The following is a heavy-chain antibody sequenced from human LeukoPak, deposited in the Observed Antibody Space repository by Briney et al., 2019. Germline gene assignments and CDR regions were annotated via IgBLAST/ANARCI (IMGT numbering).Heavy chain of an antibody. CDR2: IYYSGST. D-gene: IGHD6-25*01. CDR1: GGSISSSSYY. V-gene: IGHV4-39*07. Sequence: SETLSLTCTVSGGSISSSSYYWGWIRQPPGKGLEWIGSIYYSGSTYYNPSLKSRVTISVDTSKNQFSLKLSSVTAADTAVYYCARSPGGIAARGNWFDPWGQGTLVTVSS. CDR3: ARSPGGIAARGNWFDP. J-gene: IGHJ5*02.